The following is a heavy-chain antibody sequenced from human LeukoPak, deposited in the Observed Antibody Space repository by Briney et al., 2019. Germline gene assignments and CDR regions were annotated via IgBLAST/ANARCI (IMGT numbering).Heavy chain of an antibody. CDR3: ARDMLLWFGELGGFDY. CDR1: GFTFSSYS. Sequence: GGSLRLSCAASGFTFSSYSMNWVRQAPGKGLEWVSPMSSSSSYIYYADSVKGRFTISRDSAKNSLYLQMNSLRAEDTAVYYCARDMLLWFGELGGFDYWGQGTLVTVSS. V-gene: IGHV3-21*01. J-gene: IGHJ4*02. CDR2: MSSSSSYI. D-gene: IGHD3-10*01.